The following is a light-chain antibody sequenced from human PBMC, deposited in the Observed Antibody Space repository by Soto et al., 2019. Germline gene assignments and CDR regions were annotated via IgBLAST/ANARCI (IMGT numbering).Light chain of an antibody. CDR1: SSDVGGYNY. V-gene: IGLV2-14*01. CDR2: DVS. Sequence: SVLTPPASVSGSPAQSITISCTGTSSDVGGYNYVFWYQQHPGKAPKLMIYDVSTRPSGISNRFSGSKSGNTASLTISGLQAEDEADYYCSSYTGSSTYVFGTGTKVTVL. CDR3: SSYTGSSTYV. J-gene: IGLJ1*01.